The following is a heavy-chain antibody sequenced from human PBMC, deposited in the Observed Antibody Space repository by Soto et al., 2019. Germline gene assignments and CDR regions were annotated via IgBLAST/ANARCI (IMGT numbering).Heavy chain of an antibody. Sequence: PGGSLRLSCGTSGFTFANFGMGWVRQAPGKGLYWVSGISSSGRRTYYADSVKGRFTISRDNSKNTLYLQMNSLRAEDTAVYYCAKDSSSSGFYYYYYYGMDVWGQGTTVTVSS. CDR2: ISSSGRRT. D-gene: IGHD3-22*01. CDR1: GFTFANFG. CDR3: AKDSSSSGFYYYYYYGMDV. V-gene: IGHV3-23*01. J-gene: IGHJ6*02.